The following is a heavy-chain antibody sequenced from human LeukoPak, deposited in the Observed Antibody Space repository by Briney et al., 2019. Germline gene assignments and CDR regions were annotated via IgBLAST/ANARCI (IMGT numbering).Heavy chain of an antibody. V-gene: IGHV1-2*02. CDR2: INPNSGGT. CDR1: GYTFTGYY. Sequence: AASVKVSCKASGYTFTGYYMHWVRQAPGQGLEWMGWINPNSGGTNYAQKFQGRVTMTRDTSISTAYMELSRLRSDDTAVYYCARDQCSSTSCTADAFDIWGQGTMVTVSS. J-gene: IGHJ3*02. CDR3: ARDQCSSTSCTADAFDI. D-gene: IGHD2-2*01.